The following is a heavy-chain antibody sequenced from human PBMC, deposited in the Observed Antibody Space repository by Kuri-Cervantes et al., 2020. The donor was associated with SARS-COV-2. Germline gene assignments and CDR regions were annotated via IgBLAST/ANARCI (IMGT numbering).Heavy chain of an antibody. J-gene: IGHJ4*02. D-gene: IGHD2-21*01. CDR3: ARVPATGPVAGGFDS. CDR2: IYTSGST. V-gene: IGHV4-4*07. Sequence: SETLSLTCTVSGGSISSYYWSWIRQPAGKGLEWIGRIYTSGSTNYNPSLKSRVTMSVDTSKNQFSLKVNSVTAADTAMYYCARVPATGPVAGGFDSWGLGTLVTVSS. CDR1: GGSISSYY.